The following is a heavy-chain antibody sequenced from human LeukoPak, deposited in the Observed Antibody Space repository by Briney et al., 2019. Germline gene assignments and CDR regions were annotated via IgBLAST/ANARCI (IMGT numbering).Heavy chain of an antibody. CDR3: VKGGVRKTTCNWFDP. J-gene: IGHJ5*02. Sequence: GGSLRLSCAASGFFFTSHAMNWVRQAPGKGLEWVASISISGDDTYYGDSVKGRFTISRDNANNSLYLHMKSLRVDDTGVYYCVKGGVRKTTCNWFDPWGQGNLVTVSS. CDR2: ISISGDDT. CDR1: GFFFTSHA. D-gene: IGHD1-1*01. V-gene: IGHV3-23*01.